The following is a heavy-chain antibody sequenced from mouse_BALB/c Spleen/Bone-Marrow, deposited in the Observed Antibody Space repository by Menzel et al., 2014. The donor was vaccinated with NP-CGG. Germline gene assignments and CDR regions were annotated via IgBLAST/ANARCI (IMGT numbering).Heavy chain of an antibody. V-gene: IGHV2-6*02. CDR1: GFSLTSYG. J-gene: IGHJ4*01. D-gene: IGHD1-2*01. CDR3: ARSLRAYAMDY. CDR2: IRSDGST. Sequence: QVQLQQPGPGLVAPSQSLSITCTVSGFSLTSYGVHWVRQPLGKGLEWLVVIRSDGSTTYNSALKSRLSISKDNSKSQVFLKMNSHQADDTAMYYCARSLRAYAMDYWGQGTSVTVSS.